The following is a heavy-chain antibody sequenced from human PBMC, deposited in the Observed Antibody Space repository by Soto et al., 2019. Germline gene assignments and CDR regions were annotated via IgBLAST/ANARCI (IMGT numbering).Heavy chain of an antibody. J-gene: IGHJ4*02. CDR1: GYTFTSYG. CDR3: ARITAVVPAAAPLDY. CDR2: ISAYNGNT. D-gene: IGHD2-2*01. V-gene: IGHV1-18*01. Sequence: QVQLVQSGAEVKKPGASVKVSCKASGYTFTSYGISWVRQAPGQGLEWMGWISAYNGNTNYAQKLQGRVTMTTDTSTSTAYVELRSLRSDDTAVYYCARITAVVPAAAPLDYWGQGTLVTVSS.